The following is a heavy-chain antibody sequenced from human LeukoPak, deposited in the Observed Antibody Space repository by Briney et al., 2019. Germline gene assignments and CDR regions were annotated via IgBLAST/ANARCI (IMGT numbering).Heavy chain of an antibody. D-gene: IGHD6-19*01. J-gene: IGHJ4*02. CDR1: GFTFSNYA. CDR3: ARAEVSSGWYWGLDY. V-gene: IGHV3-30*04. Sequence: PGGSLRLSCAASGFTFSNYAMQWVRQAPGKGLEWVAGISYDGSNTYYTGSVKGRFTISRDNSKNTLYLQMNSLRAEDTAVYYCARAEVSSGWYWGLDYWGQGTLVTVSS. CDR2: ISYDGSNT.